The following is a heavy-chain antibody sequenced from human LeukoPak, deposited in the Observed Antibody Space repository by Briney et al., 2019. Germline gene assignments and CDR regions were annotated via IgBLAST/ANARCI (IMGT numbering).Heavy chain of an antibody. CDR3: ARDSFLVSSSSMRYYYGMDV. D-gene: IGHD6-6*01. J-gene: IGHJ6*02. CDR1: GGTFSSYA. Sequence: ASVKVSCKASGGTFSSYAISWVRQAPGQGLEWMGGIIPIFGTANYAQKVQGRVTITADESTSTAYMELSSLRSEDTAVYYCARDSFLVSSSSMRYYYGMDVWGQGTTVTVSS. V-gene: IGHV1-69*13. CDR2: IIPIFGTA.